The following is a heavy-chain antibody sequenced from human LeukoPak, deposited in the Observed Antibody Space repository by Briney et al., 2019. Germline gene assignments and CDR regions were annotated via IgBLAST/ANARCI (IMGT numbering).Heavy chain of an antibody. CDR1: GGSISSYY. V-gene: IGHV4-59*08. J-gene: IGHJ6*03. CDR2: IYYSGSN. CDR3: AITRDGLRDYYYYMDV. Sequence: NPSETLSLTCTVSGGSISSYYWSWIRQPPGKGLEWIGYIYYSGSNNYNPSLKSRVTISVDTSKNQFSLKLSSVTAADTAVYYCAITRDGLRDYYYYMDVWGKGTTVTVSS. D-gene: IGHD5-24*01.